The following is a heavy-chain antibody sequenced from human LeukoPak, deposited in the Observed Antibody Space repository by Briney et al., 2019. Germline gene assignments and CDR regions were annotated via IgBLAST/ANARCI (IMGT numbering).Heavy chain of an antibody. Sequence: SETLSLTCAVYGGSFSGYYWSWIRQPPGKGLEWIGEINQSGSTNYNPSLKSRVTISVDTSKNQFSLKLSSVTAADTAVYYCARGPSVADSPPFDYWGQGTLVTVSS. CDR3: ARGPSVADSPPFDY. CDR2: INQSGST. V-gene: IGHV4-34*01. D-gene: IGHD6-19*01. J-gene: IGHJ4*02. CDR1: GGSFSGYY.